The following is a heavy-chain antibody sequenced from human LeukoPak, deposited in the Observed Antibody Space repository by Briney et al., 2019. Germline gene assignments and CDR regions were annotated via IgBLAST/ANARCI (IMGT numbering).Heavy chain of an antibody. CDR3: ATEGAAAGTQGFDY. J-gene: IGHJ4*02. Sequence: SETLSLTCTVSGGSISSYYWSWIRQPPGKGLEWIGYIYYSGSTNYDPSLKSRVTISVDTSKNQFSLKLSSVTAADTAVYYCATEGAAAGTQGFDYWGQGTLVTVSS. CDR1: GGSISSYY. D-gene: IGHD6-13*01. V-gene: IGHV4-59*01. CDR2: IYYSGST.